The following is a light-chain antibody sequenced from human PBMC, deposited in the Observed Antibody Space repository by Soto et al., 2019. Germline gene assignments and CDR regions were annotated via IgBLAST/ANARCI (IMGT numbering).Light chain of an antibody. V-gene: IGKV3-20*01. CDR1: RCLVFSVSRSY. J-gene: IGKJ5*01. Sequence: ALTQSPLSLSATVGQPAPISCRACRCLVFSVSRSYLAWYQQKLGQAPRLLIYGASSRATGIPDRFSGSGSGTDFTITISRLEPEDFAVYYCQQYGSSPTTFGQGTRLEIK. CDR2: GAS. CDR3: QQYGSSPTT.